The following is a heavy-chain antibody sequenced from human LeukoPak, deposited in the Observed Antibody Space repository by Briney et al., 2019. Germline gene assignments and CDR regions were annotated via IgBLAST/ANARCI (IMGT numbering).Heavy chain of an antibody. J-gene: IGHJ5*02. CDR1: GFTFSSYW. D-gene: IGHD1-26*01. CDR3: ATWRGYYGNNWFDP. Sequence: AGGSLRLSCAASGFTFSSYWMSWVRQAPGKGLEWVATIRQDGSQKYYVDSVKGRFTISRDNAKNSLYLQMNSLRAEDTAVYYCATWRGYYGNNWFDPCGQGTLVTVSS. V-gene: IGHV3-7*01. CDR2: IRQDGSQK.